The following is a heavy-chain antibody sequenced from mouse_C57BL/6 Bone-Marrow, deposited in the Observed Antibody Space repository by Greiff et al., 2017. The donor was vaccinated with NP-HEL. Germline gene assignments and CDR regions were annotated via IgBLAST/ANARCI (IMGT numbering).Heavy chain of an antibody. J-gene: IGHJ4*01. CDR2: IRLKSDNYAT. CDR3: TYGTYFFYAMDY. V-gene: IGHV6-3*01. D-gene: IGHD2-1*01. CDR1: GFTFSNYW. Sequence: EVKLQESGGGLVQPGGSMKLSCVASGFTFSNYWMNWVRQSPEKGLEWVAQIRLKSDNYATHYAESVKGRFTISRDDSKSSVYLQMNNLRAEDTGIYYCTYGTYFFYAMDYWGQGTSVTVSS.